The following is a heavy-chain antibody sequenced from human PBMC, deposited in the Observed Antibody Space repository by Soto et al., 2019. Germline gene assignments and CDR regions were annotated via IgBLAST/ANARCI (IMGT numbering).Heavy chain of an antibody. CDR2: ISSNGGST. CDR3: ARDEASDGPPEYSSSSGAFDI. Sequence: GGSLRLSCAASGFTFSSYAMHWVRQAPGKGLEYVSAISSNGGSTYYANSVKGRFTISRDNSKNTLYLQMGSLRAEDMAVYYCARDEASDGPPEYSSSSGAFDIWGQGTMVTVSS. J-gene: IGHJ3*02. V-gene: IGHV3-64*01. D-gene: IGHD6-6*01. CDR1: GFTFSSYA.